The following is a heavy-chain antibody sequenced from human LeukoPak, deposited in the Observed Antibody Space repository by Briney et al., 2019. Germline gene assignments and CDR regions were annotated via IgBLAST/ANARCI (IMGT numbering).Heavy chain of an antibody. CDR3: ARSGSYGGHFDN. CDR1: GGSISSYY. J-gene: IGHJ4*02. CDR2: IYYSGTT. Sequence: SETLSLTCTVSGGSISSYYWSWIRQPPGKGLEWIGYIYYSGTTNYNPSLKSRVTISVDTSKNQFSLKLTSVTAADTAVYYRARSGSYGGHFDNWGQGTLVTVSS. D-gene: IGHD1-26*01. V-gene: IGHV4-59*08.